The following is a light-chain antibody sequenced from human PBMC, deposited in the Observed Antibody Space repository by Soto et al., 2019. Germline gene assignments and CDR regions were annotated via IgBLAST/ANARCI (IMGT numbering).Light chain of an antibody. CDR1: QSVGNY. Sequence: EIVLTQSPVTLSLSPGEGATLSCRASQSVGNYLAWYQQKPGQAPRLLIYDVSKTATGIPGRFSGSGFGTDFTLTISSLEPEDFAVYYCQQRSNWPITFGQGTRLEIK. V-gene: IGKV3-11*01. J-gene: IGKJ5*01. CDR3: QQRSNWPIT. CDR2: DVS.